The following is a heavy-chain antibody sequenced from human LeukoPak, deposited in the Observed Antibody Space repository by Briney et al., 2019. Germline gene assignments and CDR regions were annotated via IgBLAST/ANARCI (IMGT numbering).Heavy chain of an antibody. D-gene: IGHD2-2*01. V-gene: IGHV4-30-2*01. CDR3: ARGHCSSTSCYPYNWFDP. J-gene: IGHJ5*02. CDR1: GGSISSGCYA. CDR2: IYHSGRT. Sequence: SDTLSLTRAVSGGSISSGCYAWGWIRQPPGKGLEWTGNIYHSGRTYYNPSVKSRVTISVDRSKNPFSLKMSSVNAADTAVYYCARGHCSSTSCYPYNWFDPWGQGTPVTVSS.